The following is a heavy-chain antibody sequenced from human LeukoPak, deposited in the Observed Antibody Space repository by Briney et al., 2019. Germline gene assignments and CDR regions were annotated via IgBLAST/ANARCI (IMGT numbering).Heavy chain of an antibody. CDR1: GFTFSSYG. D-gene: IGHD3-3*01. CDR3: AKGYDFWGKNWFDP. CDR2: ISYDGSNK. Sequence: PGGSLRLSCAASGFTFSSYGMHWVRQAPGKGLEWVAVISYDGSNKYYADSVKGRFTISRDNSKNTLYLQMNSLRAEDTAVYYCAKGYDFWGKNWFDPWGQGTLVTVSS. V-gene: IGHV3-30*18. J-gene: IGHJ5*02.